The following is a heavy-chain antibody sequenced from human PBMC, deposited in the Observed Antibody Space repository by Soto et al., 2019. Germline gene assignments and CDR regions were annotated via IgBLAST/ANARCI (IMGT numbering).Heavy chain of an antibody. D-gene: IGHD6-19*01. J-gene: IGHJ4*02. V-gene: IGHV3-23*01. CDR3: ARRQFFSFDS. CDR1: GFTFSNYV. CDR2: IAGNGGIL. Sequence: GGSLRLSCVAPGFTFSNYVMSWVRQAPGKGLECVAAIAGNGGILYYTGSVKGRFSISRDNSKNTLHLQMNSLRAEDTAVYYCARRQFFSFDSWGQGILVTVSS.